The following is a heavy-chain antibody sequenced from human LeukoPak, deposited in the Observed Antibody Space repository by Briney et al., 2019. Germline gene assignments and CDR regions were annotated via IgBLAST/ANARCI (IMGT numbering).Heavy chain of an antibody. D-gene: IGHD3-22*01. CDR2: IYTSGST. Sequence: SETLSLTCTVSGGSISSGSYYWSWIRQPAGKGLEWIGRIYTSGSTNYNPSLKSRVTISVDTSKNQFSLKLSSVTAADTAVYYCASVPRGRGYSFDYWGQGTLVTVSS. CDR1: GGSISSGSYY. V-gene: IGHV4-61*02. CDR3: ASVPRGRGYSFDY. J-gene: IGHJ4*02.